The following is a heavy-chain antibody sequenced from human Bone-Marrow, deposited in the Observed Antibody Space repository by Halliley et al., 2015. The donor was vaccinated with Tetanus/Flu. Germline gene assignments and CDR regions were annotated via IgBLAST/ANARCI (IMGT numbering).Heavy chain of an antibody. J-gene: IGHJ4*02. CDR3: ASRRSVGATYFDS. V-gene: IGHV3-23*01. CDR2: VRGGDKNT. Sequence: VSSVRGGDKNTYYPDPVGGRFTISREGSKSPLYLQMNSLKAEDTAVYYCASRRSVGATYFDSWGQGTLVTVSS. D-gene: IGHD1-26*01.